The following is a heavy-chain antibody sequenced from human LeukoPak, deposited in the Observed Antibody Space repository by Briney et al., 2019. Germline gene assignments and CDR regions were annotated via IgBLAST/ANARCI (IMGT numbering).Heavy chain of an antibody. Sequence: GGSLRLSCAASGFTFSSYAMSRVRQAPGKGLEWVSAISGSGGTTYYADSVKGRFTISRDHLKNTLFLQMNSLRAEDTAVYFCAKEVVIAPDYFFDYWGQGTLVTVSS. CDR1: GFTFSSYA. CDR2: ISGSGGTT. CDR3: AKEVVIAPDYFFDY. D-gene: IGHD6-25*01. J-gene: IGHJ4*02. V-gene: IGHV3-23*01.